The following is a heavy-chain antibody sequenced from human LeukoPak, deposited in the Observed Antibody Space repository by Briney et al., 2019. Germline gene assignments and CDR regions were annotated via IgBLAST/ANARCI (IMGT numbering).Heavy chain of an antibody. J-gene: IGHJ4*02. CDR3: ARGSGYKYDFTGRERTKSRLDY. CDR2: ISFDGSNR. D-gene: IGHD3/OR15-3a*01. CDR1: GFTFSRYG. V-gene: IGHV3-30*03. Sequence: GGSLRLSCAASGFTFSRYGMHWVRQAPGKGLEWVAVISFDGSNRYYTDSVKGRFTISRDNSKNTLYLQMNSLRTEDTAVYYCARGSGYKYDFTGRERTKSRLDYWGQGTLVTVSS.